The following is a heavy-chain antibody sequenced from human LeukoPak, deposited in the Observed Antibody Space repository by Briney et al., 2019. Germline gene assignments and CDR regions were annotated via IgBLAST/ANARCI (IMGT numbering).Heavy chain of an antibody. CDR3: ARRVAVAGTLNWFDP. V-gene: IGHV5-51*01. D-gene: IGHD6-19*01. CDR1: GYSFTSYW. Sequence: GESLKISCKGSGYSFTSYWSGWVRQMPGKGLEWIGIIYPGDSDIRYSPSFQGQFTISADKSISTAYLQWSSLKASDTAMYYCARRVAVAGTLNWFDPWGQGNLVTVSS. J-gene: IGHJ5*02. CDR2: IYPGDSDI.